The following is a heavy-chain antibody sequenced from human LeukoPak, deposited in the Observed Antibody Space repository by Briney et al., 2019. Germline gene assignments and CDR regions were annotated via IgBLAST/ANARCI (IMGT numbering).Heavy chain of an antibody. CDR3: ARHVATYYDFWSGYFYLDY. D-gene: IGHD3-3*01. Sequence: PSETLSLTCTVSGGSINSYYWSWIRQPPGERLEWIGYIYYNGSTNYNPSLRSRVTMSLDTSKNQFSLKLSSVTAADTAVYYCARHVATYYDFWSGYFYLDYWGQGTLVTVSS. J-gene: IGHJ4*02. CDR2: IYYNGST. CDR1: GGSINSYY. V-gene: IGHV4-59*08.